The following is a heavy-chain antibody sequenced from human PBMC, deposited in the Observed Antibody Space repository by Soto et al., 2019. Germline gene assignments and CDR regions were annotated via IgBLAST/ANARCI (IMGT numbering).Heavy chain of an antibody. D-gene: IGHD4-17*01. V-gene: IGHV1-69*12. CDR3: ARGDATKIVVTTYYAMDV. CDR2: IIPVFGTA. J-gene: IGHJ6*02. Sequence: QVQLVQSGAEVKKPGSSVKVSCKASGGSLSNYGISWVRQAPGQGLEWMGGIIPVFGTANYAQKFQGRVKLTADESTNIVYMGVTSLRSEDTAVYYCARGDATKIVVTTYYAMDVWGQGTTVTVSS. CDR1: GGSLSNYG.